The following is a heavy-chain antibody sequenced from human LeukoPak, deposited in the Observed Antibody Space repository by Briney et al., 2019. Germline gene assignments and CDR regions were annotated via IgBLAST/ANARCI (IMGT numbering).Heavy chain of an antibody. CDR3: ARGGYCSSTSCYWVGAFDY. CDR2: IYYSGST. J-gene: IGHJ4*02. D-gene: IGHD2-2*01. CDR1: GGSISSSSYY. Sequence: PSETLSLTCTVSGGSISSSSYYWGWIRQPPGKGLEWIGSIYYSGSTYCNPSLKSRVTISVDTSKNQFSLKLSSVTAADTAVYYCARGGYCSSTSCYWVGAFDYWGQGTLVTVSS. V-gene: IGHV4-39*01.